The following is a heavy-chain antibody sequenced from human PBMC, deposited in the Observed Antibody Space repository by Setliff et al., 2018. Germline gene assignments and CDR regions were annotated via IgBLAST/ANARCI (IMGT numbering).Heavy chain of an antibody. CDR1: GYSISSGYI. Sequence: PSETLSLTCTVSGYSISSGYIWGWIRQPPGKGLEWVGNIGHTGSINYNPSLKSRLTISRDTSKNQVSLKLNSVTATDTAVYYCARDLGHGGDSDYWGQVILVTVS. CDR3: ARDLGHGGDSDY. D-gene: IGHD2-21*02. CDR2: IGHTGSI. J-gene: IGHJ4*02. V-gene: IGHV4-38-2*02.